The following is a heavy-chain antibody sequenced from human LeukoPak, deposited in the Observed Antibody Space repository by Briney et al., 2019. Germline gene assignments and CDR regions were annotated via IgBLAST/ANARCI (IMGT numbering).Heavy chain of an antibody. CDR1: GFTFSTYA. D-gene: IGHD4-17*01. J-gene: IGHJ4*02. V-gene: IGHV3-23*01. Sequence: GGSLRLSCAASGFTFSTYAMSWVRQAPGKGLEWVSSLSHTGGTTYFADSVQGRFTISRDNSKDTLYLQMDSLRAEDTAVYYCAKDLAGRPYGCDYWGQGTLVTVSS. CDR3: AKDLAGRPYGCDY. CDR2: LSHTGGTT.